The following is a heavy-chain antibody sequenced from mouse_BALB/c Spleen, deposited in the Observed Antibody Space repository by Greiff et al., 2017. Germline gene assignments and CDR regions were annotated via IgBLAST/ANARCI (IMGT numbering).Heavy chain of an antibody. Sequence: QVQLQQPGAELVKPGASVKLSCKASGYTFTSYWMHWVKQRPGQGLEWIGEINPSNGRTNYNEKFKSKATLTVDKSSSTAYMQLSSLTSEDSAVYYWARSYGNSFAYWGQGTLVTVSA. J-gene: IGHJ3*01. V-gene: IGHV1S81*02. CDR1: GYTFTSYW. D-gene: IGHD2-1*01. CDR3: ARSYGNSFAY. CDR2: INPSNGRT.